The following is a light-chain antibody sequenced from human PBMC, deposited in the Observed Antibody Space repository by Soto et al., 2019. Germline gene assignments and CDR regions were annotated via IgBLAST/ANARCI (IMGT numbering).Light chain of an antibody. J-gene: IGKJ1*01. CDR1: QSISSW. V-gene: IGKV1-5*03. CDR3: QQYNSFST. Sequence: MTQPQSSLSASTGDKATIPCRASQSISSWLACYQQKPEKAPKLLIYKASSLESGVPSRFSGSGSGTEFTLTISSLQPDDFATYYCQQYNSFSTFGQGTKVDIK. CDR2: KAS.